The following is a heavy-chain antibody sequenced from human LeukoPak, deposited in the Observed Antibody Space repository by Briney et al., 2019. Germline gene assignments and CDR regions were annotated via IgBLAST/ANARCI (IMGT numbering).Heavy chain of an antibody. Sequence: ASVKVSCKASGYTFNSYGVSWVRQAPGQELEWMGWISGYNGNTNYAQKLQGRVTVTTDTSTTTAYMELRSLRSDDTAVYYCARDNREYSSGWYYIDYWAREPWSPSPQ. J-gene: IGHJ4*02. CDR3: ARDNREYSSGWYYIDY. CDR1: GYTFNSYG. D-gene: IGHD6-19*01. CDR2: ISGYNGNT. V-gene: IGHV1-18*01.